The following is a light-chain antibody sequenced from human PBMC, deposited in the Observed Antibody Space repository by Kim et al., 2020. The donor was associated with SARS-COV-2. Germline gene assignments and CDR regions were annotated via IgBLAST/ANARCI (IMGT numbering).Light chain of an antibody. CDR3: SSYTSSATQV. CDR2: DVS. CDR1: SMDVGGYNF. Sequence: GHSVTVSCTGTSMDVGGYNFVSWYQQHPGKAPKLMIYDVSNRPSGVSDRFSGSKSGNTASLTISGLQAEDEADYYCSSYTSSATQVFGTGTKVTVL. V-gene: IGLV2-14*03. J-gene: IGLJ1*01.